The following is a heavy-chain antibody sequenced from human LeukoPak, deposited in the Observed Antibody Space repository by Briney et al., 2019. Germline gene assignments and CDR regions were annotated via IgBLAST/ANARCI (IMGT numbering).Heavy chain of an antibody. J-gene: IGHJ3*02. CDR1: GFTFSTYA. Sequence: GGSLRLSCAASGFTFSTYAMSWVRQAPGKGLEWVSAISGSGGSTYYADSVKGRLTISRDNSKNTLYLQMNSLRAEDTAVYYCARGEQLVLAFDIWGQGTMVTVSS. V-gene: IGHV3-23*01. D-gene: IGHD6-13*01. CDR2: ISGSGGST. CDR3: ARGEQLVLAFDI.